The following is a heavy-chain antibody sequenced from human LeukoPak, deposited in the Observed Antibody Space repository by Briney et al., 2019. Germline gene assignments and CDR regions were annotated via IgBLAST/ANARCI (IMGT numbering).Heavy chain of an antibody. CDR2: INHSGST. J-gene: IGHJ3*02. CDR1: GGSFSGYY. V-gene: IGHV4-34*01. D-gene: IGHD1-26*01. CDR3: ATQTVGATSGRAFDI. Sequence: KPSETLSLTCAVYGGSFSGYYWSWIRQPPGKGLEWIGEINHSGSTNYNPSLKSRVTISVDTSKNQFSLKLSSVTAADTAVYYRATQTVGATSGRAFDIWGQGTMVTVSS.